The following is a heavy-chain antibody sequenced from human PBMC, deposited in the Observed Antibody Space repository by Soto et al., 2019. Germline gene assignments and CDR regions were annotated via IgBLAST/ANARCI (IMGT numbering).Heavy chain of an antibody. CDR1: GYTFTSYG. J-gene: IGHJ6*02. CDR2: ISAYNGNT. CDR3: ARDLTMVRVVTPRLFGMDV. V-gene: IGHV1-18*04. Sequence: ASVKVSCKASGYTFTSYGISWVRQAPGQGLEWMGWISAYNGNTNYAQKLQGRVTMTTDTSTSTAYMELRSLRSGDTAVYYCARDLTMVRVVTPRLFGMDVWGQGTTVTVSS. D-gene: IGHD3-10*01.